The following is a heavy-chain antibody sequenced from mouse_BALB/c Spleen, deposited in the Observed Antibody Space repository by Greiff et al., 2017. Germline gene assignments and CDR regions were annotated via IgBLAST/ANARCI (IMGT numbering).Heavy chain of an antibody. Sequence: QVQLKQSGAELVRPGTSVKISCKASGYTFTNYWLGWVKQRPGHGLEWIGDIYPGGGYTNYNEKFKGKATLTADTSSSTAYMQLSSLTSEDSAVYFCARCDGYYNYYAMDYWGQGTSVTVSS. CDR2: IYPGGGYT. J-gene: IGHJ4*01. CDR1: GYTFTNYW. CDR3: ARCDGYYNYYAMDY. D-gene: IGHD2-3*01. V-gene: IGHV1-63*02.